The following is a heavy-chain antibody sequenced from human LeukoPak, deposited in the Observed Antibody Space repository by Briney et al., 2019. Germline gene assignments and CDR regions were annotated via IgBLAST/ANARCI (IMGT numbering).Heavy chain of an antibody. D-gene: IGHD1-26*01. CDR1: GYTFTGYY. V-gene: IGHV1-2*02. CDR2: INPNSGGT. Sequence: GASVKVSCKASGYTFTGYYMHWVRQAPGQGLEWMGWINPNSGGTNYAQKFQGRVTMTRDTSISTAYMELSRLRYDDTAVYNCARGSAVDYYYYYMDVWGKGTTVTVSS. J-gene: IGHJ6*03. CDR3: ARGSAVDYYYYYMDV.